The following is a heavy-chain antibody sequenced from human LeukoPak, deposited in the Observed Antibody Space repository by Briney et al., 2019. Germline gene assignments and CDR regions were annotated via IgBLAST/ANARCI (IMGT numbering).Heavy chain of an antibody. CDR2: INAGNGNT. Sequence: GVSVKVSCKASGYTFISYAMHWVRQAPGQRLEWMGWINAGNGNTKYSQKFQGRVTITRDTSASTAYMELSSLRSEDTAVYYCARGRCSSTSCAPWWFDPWGQGTLVTVSS. CDR3: ARGRCSSTSCAPWWFDP. V-gene: IGHV1-3*01. J-gene: IGHJ5*02. D-gene: IGHD2-2*01. CDR1: GYTFISYA.